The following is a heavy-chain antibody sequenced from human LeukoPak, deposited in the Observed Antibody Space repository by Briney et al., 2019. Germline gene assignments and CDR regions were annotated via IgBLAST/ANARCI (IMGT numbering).Heavy chain of an antibody. D-gene: IGHD5-18*01. CDR1: GGSFSGYY. CDR3: ARLPQGGSSYGPLDV. V-gene: IGHV4-34*01. Sequence: KPSETLSLTCAVYGGSFSGYYWGWIRQSPGKGLEWIGNIYYSGSTYHNPSLKSRVTISVDTSKNQFSLKLTSVTAADTAVYYCARLPQGGSSYGPLDVWGQGTTVTVSS. J-gene: IGHJ6*02. CDR2: IYYSGST.